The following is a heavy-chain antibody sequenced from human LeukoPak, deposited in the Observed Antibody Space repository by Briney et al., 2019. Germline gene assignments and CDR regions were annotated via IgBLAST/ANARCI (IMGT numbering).Heavy chain of an antibody. CDR3: ARDQVAAAGTNYFDY. J-gene: IGHJ4*02. D-gene: IGHD6-13*01. CDR1: GGSISSYY. CDR2: IYTSGGT. Sequence: SGTLSLTCAVSGGSISSYYWSWIRQPAGQGLEWIGRIYTSGGTNYNPSLKTRVTMSVDTSKNQYSLKLSSVTAADTAVYCCARDQVAAAGTNYFDYWGQGTLVTVSS. V-gene: IGHV4-4*07.